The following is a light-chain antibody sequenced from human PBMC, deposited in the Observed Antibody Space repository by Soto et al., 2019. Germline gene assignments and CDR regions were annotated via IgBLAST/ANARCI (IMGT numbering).Light chain of an antibody. CDR2: AAS. V-gene: IGKV1-17*03. CDR1: QGIDNY. J-gene: IGKJ4*01. CDR3: LQHRSYPLT. Sequence: DIQMTQSPSAMSASVGDSVTITCRASQGIDNYLAWFQQKPGKVPQRLIYAASTLQSGVPSRFSGSGSGTEFTLTISSLQPEDFATYYCLQHRSYPLTFGGGTKVEIK.